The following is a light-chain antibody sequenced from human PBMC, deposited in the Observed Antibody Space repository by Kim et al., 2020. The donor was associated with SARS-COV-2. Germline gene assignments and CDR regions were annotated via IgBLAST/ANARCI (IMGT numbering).Light chain of an antibody. CDR2: YDS. CDR1: NMGSKS. Sequence: APGRTARITWGGNNMGSKSVHWYQRKPGQAPVLVIYYDSDRPSGIPERFSGSNSGNTATLTISRVEAGDEADYYCQVWDSSSDHWVFGGGTQLTVL. CDR3: QVWDSSSDHWV. J-gene: IGLJ3*02. V-gene: IGLV3-21*04.